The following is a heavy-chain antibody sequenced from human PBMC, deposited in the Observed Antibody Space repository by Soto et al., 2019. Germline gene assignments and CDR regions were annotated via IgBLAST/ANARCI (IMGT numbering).Heavy chain of an antibody. J-gene: IGHJ4*02. V-gene: IGHV3-30-3*01. CDR1: GFPFNYYA. Sequence: QVRLVESGRGVVQPGTSLRLSCAASGFPFNYYAMHWVRQTPDKGLEWLTIISSDGITIHYVDSVKGRFTISRDNSKSAVYLQMNNVRAEDTAVYYCARGTGSGSFLIDYWGQGTLVTVSS. D-gene: IGHD3-10*01. CDR2: ISSDGITI. CDR3: ARGTGSGSFLIDY.